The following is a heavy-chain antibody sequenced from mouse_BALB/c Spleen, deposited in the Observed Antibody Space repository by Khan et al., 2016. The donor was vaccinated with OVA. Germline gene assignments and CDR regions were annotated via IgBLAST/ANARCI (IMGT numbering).Heavy chain of an antibody. CDR3: RREVGDGTSFAY. J-gene: IGHJ3*01. CDR2: IYPSDSYS. Sequence: QVQLQQSGIELVRPGASVKLSCKASGYTFTNYWINWVQQRPGQGLEWIGNIYPSDSYSNYNQRFKDKATLTVDKSSSTAFLLPSSPTSEDSAVYYCRREVGDGTSFAYWSQGTLVTVSA. D-gene: IGHD1-1*02. CDR1: GYTFTNYW. V-gene: IGHV1-69*02.